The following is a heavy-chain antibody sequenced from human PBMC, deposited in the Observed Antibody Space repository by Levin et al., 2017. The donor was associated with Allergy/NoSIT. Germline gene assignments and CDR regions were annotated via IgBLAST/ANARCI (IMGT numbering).Heavy chain of an antibody. D-gene: IGHD3-10*01. CDR3: ARHMGFYGSGSLWFDP. V-gene: IGHV4-39*01. Sequence: GSLRLSCTVSGASSGSSFWGWIRQPPGKGLEWIGSFFYSGTISYKPSLKGRVTIFVDTFKNQISLNLSSVNAADTAVYYCARHMGFYGSGSLWFDPWGQGTLVTVSS. CDR1: GASSGSSF. J-gene: IGHJ5*02. CDR2: FFYSGTI.